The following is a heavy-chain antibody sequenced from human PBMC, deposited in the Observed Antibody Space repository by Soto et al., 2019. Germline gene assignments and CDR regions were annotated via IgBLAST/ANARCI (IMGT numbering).Heavy chain of an antibody. CDR3: AKDNCVSPSCYRLYNGFDP. D-gene: IGHD2-2*01. Sequence: QVQLVESGGGVVQPGRSLRLSCVASGFTFSSYGLHCVRQAPGKGLEWVAVIAYDGSNKYYADSVKGRFTISRDNSKNTLFLQMNSLRAEDTAVYYCAKDNCVSPSCYRLYNGFDPWGQGTLVTVSS. CDR2: IAYDGSNK. V-gene: IGHV3-30*18. J-gene: IGHJ5*02. CDR1: GFTFSSYG.